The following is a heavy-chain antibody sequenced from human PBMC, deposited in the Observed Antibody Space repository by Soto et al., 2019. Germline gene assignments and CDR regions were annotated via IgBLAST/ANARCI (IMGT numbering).Heavy chain of an antibody. V-gene: IGHV4-59*08. CDR1: GGSISSYY. CDR3: ARMGYSGYDLGLFDY. D-gene: IGHD5-12*01. CDR2: IYYSGST. Sequence: SETLSLTCTVSGGSISSYYWSWIRQPPGKGLEWIGYIYYSGSTNYNPSLKSRVTISVDTSKNQFSLKLSSVTAADTAVYYCARMGYSGYDLGLFDYWGQGTLVTVS. J-gene: IGHJ4*02.